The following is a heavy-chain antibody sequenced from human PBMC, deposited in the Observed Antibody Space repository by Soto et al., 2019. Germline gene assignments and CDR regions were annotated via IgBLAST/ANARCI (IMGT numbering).Heavy chain of an antibody. D-gene: IGHD2-8*01. CDR3: ARDDCTNGLCYTEWFDP. CDR1: GFTFSSYW. Sequence: EVQLVESGGGLVQPGGSLRLSCAASGFTFSSYWMHWVRQAPGKGLVCVSRINSDGSSTSYADSVKGRFTISRDNAKNTLYLQMNSLRPEDTAVYYCARDDCTNGLCYTEWFDPWGQGTLVTVSS. J-gene: IGHJ5*02. CDR2: INSDGSST. V-gene: IGHV3-74*01.